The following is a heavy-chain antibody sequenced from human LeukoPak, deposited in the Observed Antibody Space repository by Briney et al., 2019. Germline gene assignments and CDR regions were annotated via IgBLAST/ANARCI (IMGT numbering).Heavy chain of an antibody. V-gene: IGHV4-34*01. J-gene: IGHJ4*02. D-gene: IGHD1-26*01. CDR3: ASSGSYYRFDY. CDR1: GGSFSGYY. Sequence: SETLSLTCAVYGGSFSGYYWSWIRQPPGKGLEWIGEINHSGSTNYNPSLKSRVTISVDTSKNQFSLKLNSVTAADTAVYYCASSGSYYRFDYWGQGTLVTVSS. CDR2: INHSGST.